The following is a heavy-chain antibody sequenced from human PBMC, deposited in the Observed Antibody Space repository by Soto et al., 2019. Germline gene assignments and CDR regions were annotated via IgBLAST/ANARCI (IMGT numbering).Heavy chain of an antibody. J-gene: IGHJ4*02. V-gene: IGHV4-30-2*01. Sequence: QLQLQKSGSGLVKPSQTLSLTCAVSGGSISSGGYSWSWIRQPPGKGLEWIGYVYHSGNPYYNPSLTGRVTISLDRSKNQFSLELGSVTAADTAVYYCARLALVTRIFDYWGQGTLVTVSS. CDR3: ARLALVTRIFDY. D-gene: IGHD2-21*02. CDR2: VYHSGNP. CDR1: GGSISSGGYS.